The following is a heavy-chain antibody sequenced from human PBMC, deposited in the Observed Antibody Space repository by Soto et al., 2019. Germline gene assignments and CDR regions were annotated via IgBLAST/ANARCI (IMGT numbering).Heavy chain of an antibody. D-gene: IGHD3-16*01. J-gene: IGHJ5*02. CDR2: MNPGSGDT. Sequence: ASVKVSCKASGYSFTNNDVSWVRQATGQGLEWMGWMNPGSGDTGYAQKFQGRVTMTRDISTATAYMELSSLRSDDTATYYCARMATFGSLNWFDPWGQGTLVTVSS. V-gene: IGHV1-8*01. CDR3: ARMATFGSLNWFDP. CDR1: GYSFTNND.